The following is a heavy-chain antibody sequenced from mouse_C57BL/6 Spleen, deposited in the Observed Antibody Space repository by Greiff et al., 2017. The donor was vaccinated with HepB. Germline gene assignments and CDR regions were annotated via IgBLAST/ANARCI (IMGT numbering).Heavy chain of an antibody. J-gene: IGHJ1*03. CDR2: ISDGGSYT. V-gene: IGHV5-4*01. CDR3: ARDGGGGLRRWYLDV. D-gene: IGHD2-4*01. CDR1: GFTFSSYA. Sequence: EVNVVESGGGLVKPGGSLKLSCAASGFTFSSYAMSWVRQTPEKRLEWVATISDGGSYTYYPDNVKGRFTISRDNAKNNLYLQMSHLKSEDTAMYYCARDGGGGLRRWYLDVWGTGTTVTVSS.